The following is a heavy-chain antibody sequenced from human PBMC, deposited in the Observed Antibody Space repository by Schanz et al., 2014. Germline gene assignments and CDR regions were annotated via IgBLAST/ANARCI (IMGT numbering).Heavy chain of an antibody. CDR3: ARARYGLDV. V-gene: IGHV7-4-1*02. CDR1: GYTFNSYA. J-gene: IGHJ6*02. CDR2: LNTYLGKP. Sequence: QVQLVQSGAEVKKPGASVKVSCKTSGYTFNSYALHWVRQAPGQGLEWMGWLNTYLGKPTYAQGFTGRFVFSLDTSVSTAYLQISGLKAEDTAVYYCARARYGLDVWGQGTTVTVSS.